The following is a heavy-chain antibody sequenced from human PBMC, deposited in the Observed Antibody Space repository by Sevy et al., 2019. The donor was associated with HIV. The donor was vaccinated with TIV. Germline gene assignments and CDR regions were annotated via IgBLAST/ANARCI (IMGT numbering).Heavy chain of an antibody. D-gene: IGHD1-26*01. V-gene: IGHV3-13*01. J-gene: IGHJ3*02. CDR3: ARGTRYSGSYYLGDDAFDI. CDR2: IGTAGDT. CDR1: GFTFSRYD. Sequence: GGSLRLSCAASGFTFSRYDMHWVRQATGKGLEWVSSIGTAGDTYYPGSVKGRFTISRENAKKSLYFQRNSLRAGDTAVYYCARGTRYSGSYYLGDDAFDIWGQGTMVTVSS.